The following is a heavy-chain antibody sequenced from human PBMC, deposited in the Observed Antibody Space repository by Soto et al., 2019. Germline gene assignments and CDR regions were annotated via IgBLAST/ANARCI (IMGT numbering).Heavy chain of an antibody. V-gene: IGHV3-23*01. CDR1: GFTFSTYA. J-gene: IGHJ4*02. CDR3: ASNLGDYEGSHY. D-gene: IGHD4-17*01. Sequence: PGXSLRLSCAASGFTFSTYAITWVLQAPGKGLEWVSTINTSGGSTYYADSVKGRFTISRDNSKNTLYLQMNRMRVEDTAVYYCASNLGDYEGSHYWGQGTLVTVSS. CDR2: INTSGGST.